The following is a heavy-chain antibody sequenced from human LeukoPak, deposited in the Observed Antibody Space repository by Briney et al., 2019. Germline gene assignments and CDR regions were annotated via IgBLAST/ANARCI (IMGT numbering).Heavy chain of an antibody. CDR2: IRDSGEA. CDR3: ARDRAANQDWVEFDP. CDR1: GFRVGDYY. D-gene: IGHD3/OR15-3a*01. Sequence: GGSLRLSCAVSGFRVGDYYMSWVRQAPGKGLEWVGLIRDSGEAFYADFARGRFAISRGESENTLYLQMNSLRVEDTAVYFCARDRAANQDWVEFDPWGQGTPVIVSS. V-gene: IGHV3-66*03. J-gene: IGHJ5*02.